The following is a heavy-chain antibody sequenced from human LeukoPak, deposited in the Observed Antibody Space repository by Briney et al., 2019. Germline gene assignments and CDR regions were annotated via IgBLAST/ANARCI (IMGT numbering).Heavy chain of an antibody. CDR1: GFTFSSYA. V-gene: IGHV3-30*02. CDR3: AKDLMRDRWFGES. CDR2: IRSDGSNK. D-gene: IGHD3-10*01. Sequence: GGSLRLSCAASGFTFSSYALHWVRQAPGKGLEWVSFIRSDGSNKSYADSVKGRFTISRDNFKNTLYLQMNSLTPEDTAVYYCAKDLMRDRWFGESWGQGTLVTVSS. J-gene: IGHJ5*02.